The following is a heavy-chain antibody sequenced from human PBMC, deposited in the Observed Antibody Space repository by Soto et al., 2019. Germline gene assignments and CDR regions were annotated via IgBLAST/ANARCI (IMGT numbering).Heavy chain of an antibody. D-gene: IGHD2-21*02. CDR1: GDSCGRGGYF. CDR2: SYYSGST. CDR3: ARDNSRGGDCFFDS. Sequence: QVQLQESGPGLVKPSQTLSLTCTVSGDSCGRGGYFWSWIRQHPGKGLEWIGYSYYSGSTYYNPSLKSRVTISVDTSKNQFSLKLSSVTAADTAVYYCARDNSRGGDCFFDSWGQGTLVTVSS. J-gene: IGHJ4*02. V-gene: IGHV4-31*03.